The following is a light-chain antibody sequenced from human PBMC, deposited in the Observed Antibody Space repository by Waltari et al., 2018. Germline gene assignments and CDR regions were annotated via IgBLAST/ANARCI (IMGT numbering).Light chain of an antibody. CDR2: DAY. CDR1: QTVSSN. J-gene: IGKJ3*01. V-gene: IGKV3D-15*01. Sequence: EIVMTQSPATLSMSPGERVTLPCRASQTVSSNLAWYQQKPGKAPRLLNYDAYTRAPGIPARFSGSGSGTEFTPTISSLKSEDFAVYYCQQYNNWPSFTFGPGTKVDLK. CDR3: QQYNNWPSFT.